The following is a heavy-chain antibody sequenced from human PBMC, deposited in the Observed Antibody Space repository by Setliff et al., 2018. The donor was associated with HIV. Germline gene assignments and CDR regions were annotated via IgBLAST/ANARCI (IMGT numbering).Heavy chain of an antibody. D-gene: IGHD1-20*01. CDR3: AKPGAVITPIYYFDT. Sequence: QTGGSLRLSCAVSGFTVSANYMHWVRQAPGKGLEWLSIIYMAGNTYYADSVKGRFTISRDNSKNTLYLQMNSLRADDTAVYYCAKPGAVITPIYYFDTWGQGTLVTVSS. CDR2: IYMAGNT. J-gene: IGHJ4*02. V-gene: IGHV3-66*04. CDR1: GFTVSANY.